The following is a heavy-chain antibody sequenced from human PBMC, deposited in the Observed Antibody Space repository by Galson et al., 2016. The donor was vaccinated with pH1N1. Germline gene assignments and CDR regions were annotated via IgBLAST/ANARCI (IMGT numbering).Heavy chain of an antibody. CDR3: VAYYHDRGGPYGFSY. D-gene: IGHD3-22*01. V-gene: IGHV1-46*01. J-gene: IGHJ4*02. CDR2: IDPSTGST. Sequence: SVKVSCKASGYAFTRYYMHWVRQAPGQGLEWMGVIDPSTGSTTYAQRFQGRVTMTRDTSTSTVYMDLTTLRSADTAVYYCVAYYHDRGGPYGFSYWGQGAMVSVSS. CDR1: GYAFTRYY.